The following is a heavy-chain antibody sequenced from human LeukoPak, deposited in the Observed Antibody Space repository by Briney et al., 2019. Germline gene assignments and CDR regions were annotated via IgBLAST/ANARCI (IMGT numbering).Heavy chain of an antibody. CDR3: ARDGLPYCSGGSCYGGGFDP. CDR1: GFTFSSYE. CDR2: ISSSGSSI. J-gene: IGHJ5*02. D-gene: IGHD2-15*01. Sequence: GGSLRLSCAASGFTFSSYELNWVRQTPGKGLEWVSYISSSGSSIYYADSVKGRFTISRDNAKNSLCLQMNTLRAEDTAVYYCARDGLPYCSGGSCYGGGFDPWGQGTLVTVSS. V-gene: IGHV3-48*03.